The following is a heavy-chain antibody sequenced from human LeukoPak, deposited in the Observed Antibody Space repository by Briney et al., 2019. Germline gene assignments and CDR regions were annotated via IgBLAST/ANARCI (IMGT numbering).Heavy chain of an antibody. CDR1: GYTFTSYG. CDR3: ARGAGGYQLLSDYFDY. J-gene: IGHJ4*02. V-gene: IGHV1-46*01. CDR2: INPSVGST. Sequence: ASVKVSCKASGYTFTSYGISWVRQAPVQGLEWMGIINPSVGSTSYAQKFQDRVTMTRDMSTSTVYMELSSLRSEDTAVYYCARGAGGYQLLSDYFDYWGQGTLVTVSS. D-gene: IGHD2-2*01.